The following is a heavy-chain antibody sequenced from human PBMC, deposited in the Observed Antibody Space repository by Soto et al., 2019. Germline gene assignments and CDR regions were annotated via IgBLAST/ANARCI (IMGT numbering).Heavy chain of an antibody. J-gene: IGHJ5*02. V-gene: IGHV4-30-2*01. D-gene: IGHD2-21*01. CDR1: GGSISSGGYS. CDR2: IYHSGST. CDR3: AGVRGPYCGGECYPPTPNWFDP. Sequence: QLQLQESGSGLVKPSQTLSLTCAVSGGSISSGGYSWSWIRQPPGKGLEWIGSIYHSGSTYYNPSLKSRVTISVDRCKNQFSLNLSSVTAADSAVYYCAGVRGPYCGGECYPPTPNWFDPWGQGTLVTVSS.